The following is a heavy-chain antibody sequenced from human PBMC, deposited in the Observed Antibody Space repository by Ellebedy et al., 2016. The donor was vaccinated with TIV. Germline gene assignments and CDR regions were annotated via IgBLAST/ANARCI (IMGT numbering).Heavy chain of an antibody. V-gene: IGHV3-53*01. Sequence: GGSLRLSXAASAFTVSSNYMSWVRQAPGKGLEWVSVIYTGGSTYYADSVKVRFTISRDDSRNTLYLQMNSLRAEDTAVYYCTRAGEKSTKGFDYWGQGTLVTVSS. CDR3: TRAGEKSTKGFDY. D-gene: IGHD1-26*01. CDR1: AFTVSSNY. CDR2: IYTGGST. J-gene: IGHJ4*02.